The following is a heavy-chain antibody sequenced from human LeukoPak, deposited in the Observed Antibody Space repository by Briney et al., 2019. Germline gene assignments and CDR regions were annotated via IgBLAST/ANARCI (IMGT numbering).Heavy chain of an antibody. Sequence: SGGSLRLSCAATGFTFSSFWMHWVRQAPGKGLVWVSRINSDRSSTTYADSVKGRFTISRDNAKNTLYLQMNSLRAEDTAVYYCARGLTVGAVLDCWGQGTLVTVSS. CDR2: INSDRSST. D-gene: IGHD1-26*01. CDR3: ARGLTVGAVLDC. J-gene: IGHJ4*02. V-gene: IGHV3-74*01. CDR1: GFTFSSFW.